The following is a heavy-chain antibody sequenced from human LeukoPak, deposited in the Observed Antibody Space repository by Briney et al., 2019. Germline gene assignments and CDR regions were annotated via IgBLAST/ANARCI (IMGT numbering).Heavy chain of an antibody. D-gene: IGHD2-21*02. CDR3: ARAYCGGDCYPYPFDY. CDR2: ISSSGSTI. J-gene: IGHJ4*02. V-gene: IGHV3-11*04. Sequence: GGSLRLSCAASGFTFSDYYMRWIRQAPGKGLEWVSYISSSGSTIYYADSVKGRFTISRDNAKNSLYLQMNSLRAEDTAVYCCARAYCGGDCYPYPFDYWRQGTLVTVSS. CDR1: GFTFSDYY.